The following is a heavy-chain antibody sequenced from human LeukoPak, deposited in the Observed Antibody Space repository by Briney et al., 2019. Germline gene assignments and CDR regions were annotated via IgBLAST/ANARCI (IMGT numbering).Heavy chain of an antibody. D-gene: IGHD5-18*01. CDR2: INPNSGGT. Sequence: ASVKVSCKASGYTFTSYDINWVRQATGQGLEWMGWINPNSGGTNYAQKFQGRVTMTRDTSISTAHMELSRLRSDETAVYYCARDKAWGYSYGPFDYWGQGTLVTVSS. CDR1: GYTFTSYD. V-gene: IGHV1-2*02. CDR3: ARDKAWGYSYGPFDY. J-gene: IGHJ4*02.